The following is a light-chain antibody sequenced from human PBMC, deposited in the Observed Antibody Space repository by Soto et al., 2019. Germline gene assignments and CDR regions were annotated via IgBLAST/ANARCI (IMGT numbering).Light chain of an antibody. Sequence: QSALTQPASVSGSPGQSITISCTGTSSDVGGYNYVSWYQQHPGKAPKLMIYDVSNRPSGVSNRFSGSKSGNTASLTISGLQAEEEADYYGSSYTSSTTLFGGGTQLTVL. V-gene: IGLV2-14*01. CDR3: SSYTSSTTL. CDR1: SSDVGGYNY. J-gene: IGLJ2*01. CDR2: DVS.